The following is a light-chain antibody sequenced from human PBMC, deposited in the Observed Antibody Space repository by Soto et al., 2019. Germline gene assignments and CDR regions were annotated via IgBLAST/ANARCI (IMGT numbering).Light chain of an antibody. V-gene: IGLV2-11*01. J-gene: IGLJ1*01. CDR1: SSDVGGYNY. Sequence: VLTQPRSVSGSPGQSVAISCTGTSSDVGGYNYVSWYQQHPGKAPKLIIYDVTKRPSGVPDRFSGSSSGNTASLTISGLQAEDEADYFCCSYAGSYSYVFGTGTKVTVL. CDR2: DVT. CDR3: CSYAGSYSYV.